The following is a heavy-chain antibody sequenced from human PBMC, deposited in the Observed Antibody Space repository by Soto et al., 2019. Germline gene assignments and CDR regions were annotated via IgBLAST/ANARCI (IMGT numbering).Heavy chain of an antibody. D-gene: IGHD3-22*01. V-gene: IGHV1-18*01. CDR1: GYTFTSYG. J-gene: IGHJ6*02. CDR2: ISAYNGNT. CDR3: ARDITMIVVVYYYYGMDV. Sequence: ASVKVSCTASGYTFTSYGISWVRQAPGQGLEWMGWISAYNGNTNYAQKLQGRVTMTTDTSTSTAYMELRSLRSDDTAVYYCARDITMIVVVYYYYGMDVWVQGITVTVS.